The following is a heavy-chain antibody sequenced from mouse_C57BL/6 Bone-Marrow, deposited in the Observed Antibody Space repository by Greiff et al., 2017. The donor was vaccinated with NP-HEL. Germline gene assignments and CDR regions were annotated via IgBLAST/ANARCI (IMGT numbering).Heavy chain of an antibody. J-gene: IGHJ2*01. D-gene: IGHD2-10*02. CDR3: ARRYGNSFDY. Sequence: VQLQQPGAELVMPGASVKLSCKASGYTFTSYWMHWVKQRPGQGLEWIGEIDPSDSYTNYNQKFKGKSTLTVDKSSSTAYMQLSRLTSEDSAVYYCARRYGNSFDYWGQGTTLTVSS. V-gene: IGHV1-69*01. CDR2: IDPSDSYT. CDR1: GYTFTSYW.